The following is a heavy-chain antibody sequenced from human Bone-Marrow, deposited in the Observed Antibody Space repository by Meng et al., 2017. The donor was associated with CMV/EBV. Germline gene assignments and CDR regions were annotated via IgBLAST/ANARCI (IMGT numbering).Heavy chain of an antibody. D-gene: IGHD3-22*01. CDR1: GGSFSGYY. V-gene: IGHV4-34*01. Sequence: SETLSLPCAVYGGSFSGYYWSWIRQPPGKGLEWIGEINHSGSTNYNPSLKSRVTISVDTSKNQFSLKLSSVTAADTAVYYCARAVYYYDSSYDYWGQGTLVTVSS. CDR3: ARAVYYYDSSYDY. J-gene: IGHJ4*02. CDR2: INHSGST.